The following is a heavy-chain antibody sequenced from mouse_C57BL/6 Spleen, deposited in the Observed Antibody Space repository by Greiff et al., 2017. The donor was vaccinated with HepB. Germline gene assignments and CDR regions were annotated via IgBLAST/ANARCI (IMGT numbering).Heavy chain of an antibody. CDR1: GYAFSSSW. CDR3: ARSTVVEYFDV. D-gene: IGHD1-1*01. CDR2: IYPGDGDT. J-gene: IGHJ1*03. V-gene: IGHV1-82*01. Sequence: VQLQQSGPELVKPGASVKISCKASGYAFSSSWMNWVKQRPGKGLEWIGRIYPGDGDTNYNGKFKGKATLTADKSSSTAYMQLSSLTSEDSAVYFCARSTVVEYFDVWGTGTTVTVSS.